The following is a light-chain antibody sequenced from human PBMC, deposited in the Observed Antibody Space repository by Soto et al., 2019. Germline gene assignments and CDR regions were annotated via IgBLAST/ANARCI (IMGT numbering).Light chain of an antibody. CDR2: AAS. J-gene: IGKJ5*01. Sequence: EMQMTQSPSSLSASAGDRVTITCQASQRFXSYFNWYQPKPGKAPKLLXDAASSLQRGVPSRFSGSGSGTDFTLTISSLQPEDFATYYCQQSYSTTSTFGQGTRLEIK. V-gene: IGKV1-39*01. CDR1: QRFXSY. CDR3: QQSYSTTST.